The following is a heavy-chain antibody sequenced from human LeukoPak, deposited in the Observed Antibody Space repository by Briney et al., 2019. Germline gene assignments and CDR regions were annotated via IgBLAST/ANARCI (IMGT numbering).Heavy chain of an antibody. Sequence: GGSLRLSCAASGFTFSSYAMSWVRQAPGKGLEWVSVISGSGGATYYADSVKGRFTISRDNSKNTLYLQMNSLRAEDTAVYYCAKDGVATITYDYWGQGTLVTVSS. D-gene: IGHD5-12*01. CDR1: GFTFSSYA. V-gene: IGHV3-23*01. CDR2: ISGSGGAT. CDR3: AKDGVATITYDY. J-gene: IGHJ4*02.